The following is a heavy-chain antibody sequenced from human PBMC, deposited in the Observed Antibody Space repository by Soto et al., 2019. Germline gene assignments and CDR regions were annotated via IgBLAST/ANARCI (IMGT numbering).Heavy chain of an antibody. CDR2: ISSIGVAT. Sequence: PGGSLRLSCAASGFTFSIHEMNWVRQAPGKGLEWVSYISSIGVATYYADSVKGRFTISRDNAKNSLYLQMNSLRAEDTAVYYCAREGRVGGIDYWGQGXPVTVYS. J-gene: IGHJ4*02. CDR3: AREGRVGGIDY. D-gene: IGHD6-19*01. CDR1: GFTFSIHE. V-gene: IGHV3-48*03.